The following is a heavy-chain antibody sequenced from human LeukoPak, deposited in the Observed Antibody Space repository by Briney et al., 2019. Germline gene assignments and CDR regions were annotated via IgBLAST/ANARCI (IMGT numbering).Heavy chain of an antibody. CDR3: ARQGEQLVRFYYYYYMDV. CDR1: GYSFTSYW. J-gene: IGHJ6*03. V-gene: IGHV5-51*01. D-gene: IGHD6-6*01. Sequence: GESLKISCKGSGYSFTSYWIGWVRQMPGKGLEWMGIIYPGDSDTRYSPSFQGQVTISADKSISTAYLQWSSLKASDTAMYYCARQGEQLVRFYYYYYMDVRGKGTTVTVSS. CDR2: IYPGDSDT.